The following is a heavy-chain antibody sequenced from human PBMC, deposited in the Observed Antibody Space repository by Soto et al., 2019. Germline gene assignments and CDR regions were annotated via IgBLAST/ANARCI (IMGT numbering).Heavy chain of an antibody. CDR3: AHRLNYYGSGTYWFDP. Sequence: QITLKESGPTLVKPTQTLTLTCTFSGFSLSTSGVGVGWIRQPPGKAPEWLALIYWDDDKRYSPSLKSPLTSTKDTSKNRVVLTMTNMDPVDTATYYCAHRLNYYGSGTYWFDPWCQGTLVTVSS. D-gene: IGHD3-10*01. J-gene: IGHJ5*02. CDR1: GFSLSTSGVG. CDR2: IYWDDDK. V-gene: IGHV2-5*02.